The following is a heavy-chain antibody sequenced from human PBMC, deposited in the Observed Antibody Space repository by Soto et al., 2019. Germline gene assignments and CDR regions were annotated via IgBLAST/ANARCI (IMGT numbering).Heavy chain of an antibody. CDR2: INLNSGDT. CDR1: GYTFTDYY. D-gene: IGHD6-6*01. Sequence: QVHLVQSGAEVKKPGASVMVSCKASGYTFTDYYMEWVRQAPGQGLEWMGWINLNSGDTNFAQQFQERVTMTRDTSIPTAYMDLTSLSSDAPAVSYCARARPPFNWFDRWGQGNLVPVSS. V-gene: IGHV1-2*02. J-gene: IGHJ5*02. CDR3: ARARPPFNWFDR.